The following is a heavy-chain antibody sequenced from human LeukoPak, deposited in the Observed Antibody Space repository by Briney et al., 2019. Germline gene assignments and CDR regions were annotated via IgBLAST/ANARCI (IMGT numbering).Heavy chain of an antibody. Sequence: PGGSLRLSCAASGFSFSSYWMYWVRQAPGKGLVWVSSINSDESTTNYADSVKGRFTISRDNAKNTLYLQMNSLRAEDTAVYYCAGVRGFGELFNYWGQGTLVTVSS. CDR2: INSDESTT. J-gene: IGHJ4*02. D-gene: IGHD3-10*01. CDR3: AGVRGFGELFNY. V-gene: IGHV3-74*01. CDR1: GFSFSSYW.